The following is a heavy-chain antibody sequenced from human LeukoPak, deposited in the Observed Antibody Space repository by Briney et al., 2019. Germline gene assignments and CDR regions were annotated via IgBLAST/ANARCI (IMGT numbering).Heavy chain of an antibody. V-gene: IGHV4-38-2*02. CDR3: ASSSSYYYFDY. J-gene: IGHJ4*02. CDR2: IYHSGST. D-gene: IGHD6-6*01. CDR1: GYSISSGYY. Sequence: PSETLSLTCTVSGYSISSGYYWGWIRQPPGKGLEWIGSIYHSGSTYYNPSLKSRVTISVDTSKNQFSLKLSSVTAADTAVYYCASSSSYYYFDYWGQGTLVTVSS.